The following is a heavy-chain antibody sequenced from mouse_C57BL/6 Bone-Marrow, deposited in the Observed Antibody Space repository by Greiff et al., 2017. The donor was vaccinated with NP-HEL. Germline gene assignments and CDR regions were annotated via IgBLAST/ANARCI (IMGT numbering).Heavy chain of an antibody. Sequence: EVKLMESGPGLVKPSQSLSLTCSVTGYSITSGYYWNWIRQFPGNKLEWMGYISYDGSNNYNPSLKNRISITRDTSKNQFFLKLNSVTTEDTATYYCARLRRYAMDYWGQGTSVTVSS. CDR3: ARLRRYAMDY. CDR1: GYSITSGYY. D-gene: IGHD2-12*01. CDR2: ISYDGSN. V-gene: IGHV3-6*01. J-gene: IGHJ4*01.